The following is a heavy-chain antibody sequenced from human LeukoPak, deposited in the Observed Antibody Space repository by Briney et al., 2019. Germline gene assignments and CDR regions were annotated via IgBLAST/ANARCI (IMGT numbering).Heavy chain of an antibody. Sequence: PSETLSLTCTVSGGSIGSYYWSWIRQPAGKGLEWIGRIYTSGSTNYNPSLKSRVTMSVDTSKNQFSLKLSSVTAADTAVYYCARQPISGSYWGYFDYWGQGTLVTVSS. CDR2: IYTSGST. D-gene: IGHD1-26*01. J-gene: IGHJ4*02. CDR1: GGSIGSYY. CDR3: ARQPISGSYWGYFDY. V-gene: IGHV4-4*07.